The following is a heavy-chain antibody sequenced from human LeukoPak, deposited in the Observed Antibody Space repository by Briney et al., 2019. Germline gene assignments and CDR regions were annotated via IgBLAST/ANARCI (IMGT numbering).Heavy chain of an antibody. CDR2: ISGSGSDT. CDR3: AKCSATCYANAFDI. Sequence: GGSLRLSCAASGFTFSSYAMSWVRQAPGKGLEWVSAISGSGSDTEYADSVKGRFTISRDNSKTTLYLQMSSLRVEDTAVYYCAKCSATCYANAFDIWGQGTMVTVSA. V-gene: IGHV3-23*01. CDR1: GFTFSSYA. D-gene: IGHD2-2*01. J-gene: IGHJ3*02.